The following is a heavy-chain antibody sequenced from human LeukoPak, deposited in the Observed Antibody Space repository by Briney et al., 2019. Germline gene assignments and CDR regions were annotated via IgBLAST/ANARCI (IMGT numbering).Heavy chain of an antibody. D-gene: IGHD6-13*01. V-gene: IGHV1-2*02. CDR3: ARDQEQQLVTPFDP. CDR2: INPKSGGT. Sequence: ASVKVSCTASGYTFTDYFMNWVRQAPGQGLEWMGWINPKSGGTVYAQKFQGRVTMTRDTSSSTAYMELSRLRFDDTVVYYCARDQEQQLVTPFDPWGQGTLVTVSS. CDR1: GYTFTDYF. J-gene: IGHJ5*02.